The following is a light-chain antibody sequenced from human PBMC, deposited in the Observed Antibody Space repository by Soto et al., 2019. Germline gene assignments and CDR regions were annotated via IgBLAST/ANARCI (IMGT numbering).Light chain of an antibody. CDR3: QQYGSSPGT. V-gene: IGKV3-20*01. J-gene: IGKJ1*01. CDR2: GAS. Sequence: IVLTQSPGTLSLSPCERATLSCRASQSVSSSYLAWYQQKPGQAPRLLIYGASSRATGIPDRFSGSGSGTDFTLTISRLEPEDFAVYYCQQYGSSPGTFGQGTKVDIK. CDR1: QSVSSSY.